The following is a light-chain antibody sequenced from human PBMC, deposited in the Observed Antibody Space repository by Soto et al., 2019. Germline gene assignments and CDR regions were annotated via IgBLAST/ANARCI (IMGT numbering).Light chain of an antibody. J-gene: IGLJ3*02. CDR1: SNDVGRYDY. CDR3: CSLTGSYTLL. V-gene: IGLV2-11*01. CDR2: HVY. Sequence: QSALTQPRSVSGSPGQSVTIACTGTSNDVGRYDYVSWYQQHPGKAPRLVLHHVYKRPSGVRDRFSGSKTGNTASLTISGVQTEDEADYYCCSLTGSYTLLFGGGTKLTVL.